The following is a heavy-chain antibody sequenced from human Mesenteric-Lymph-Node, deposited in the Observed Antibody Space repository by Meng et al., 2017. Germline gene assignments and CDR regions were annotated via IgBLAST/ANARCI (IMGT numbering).Heavy chain of an antibody. V-gene: IGHV4-30-4*01. Sequence: QVQLRASGPGLVKPSQPLSLTCTVSGGSISSSNYYWSWIRQPPGKGLEWSGHIYNSGSTYYNPSLKSRITISVDTSKNQFSLKLSSVTAADTAVYYCARGQKGYFDLWGRGTLVTVSS. CDR3: ARGQKGYFDL. CDR2: IYNSGST. CDR1: GGSISSSNYY. J-gene: IGHJ2*01.